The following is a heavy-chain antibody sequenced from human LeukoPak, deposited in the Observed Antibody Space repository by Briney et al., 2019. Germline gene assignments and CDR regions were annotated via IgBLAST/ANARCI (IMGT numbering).Heavy chain of an antibody. CDR2: LNPSGGTT. CDR3: ARVEGDGYRANDH. CDR1: GYTFPSYY. D-gene: IGHD5-24*01. Sequence: ASVNVSCKASGYTFPSYYMHWVRQAPGQGLEWMGILNPSGGTTSYAQKFQGRVIMTRDTSTNTVYMELSSLRSEDTAVYYCARVEGDGYRANDHWGQGTLVTVSS. J-gene: IGHJ4*02. V-gene: IGHV1-46*01.